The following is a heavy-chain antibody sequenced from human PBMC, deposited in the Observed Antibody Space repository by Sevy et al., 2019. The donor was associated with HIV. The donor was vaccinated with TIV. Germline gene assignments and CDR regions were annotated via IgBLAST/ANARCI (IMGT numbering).Heavy chain of an antibody. V-gene: IGHV4-4*07. CDR3: ARYSFWSGHYDYFDY. CDR2: SDTSGET. CDR1: GGSISSHY. Sequence: SETLSLTCSVSGGSISSHYWSWIRQPAGEGLEWIGRSDTSGETNYNASLKTRVTMSIDTSKNQFSLRLRSVTAADTAVYYCARYSFWSGHYDYFDYWGPGALVTISS. J-gene: IGHJ4*02. D-gene: IGHD3-3*01.